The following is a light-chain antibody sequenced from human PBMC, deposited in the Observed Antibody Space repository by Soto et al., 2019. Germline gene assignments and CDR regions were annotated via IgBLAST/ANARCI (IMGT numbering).Light chain of an antibody. CDR1: QSVSNNY. J-gene: IGKJ1*01. Sequence: IVLTQSPGTLSLSPGERATLSCRASQSVSNNYLAWYQQKPGQAPRLLIYGASNRATGIPDRFSGSGSGTDFTLTISRLEPEDIAAYYCQQYGSSRWTFGQGTKVDIK. V-gene: IGKV3-20*01. CDR2: GAS. CDR3: QQYGSSRWT.